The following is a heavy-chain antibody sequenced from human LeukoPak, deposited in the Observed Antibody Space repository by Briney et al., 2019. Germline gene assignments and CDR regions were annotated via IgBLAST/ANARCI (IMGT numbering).Heavy chain of an antibody. Sequence: GGSLRLSCAASGFTFRNAWMSWVRQAPGKGLEWVGRIKSRVDGGTTDYAAPVKGRFTISRDDSKNTQYLQMNSLKTEDTAVYYCTSISASVLGESFDYWGQGTLVTVSS. V-gene: IGHV3-15*01. CDR2: IKSRVDGGTT. D-gene: IGHD3-16*01. J-gene: IGHJ4*02. CDR3: TSISASVLGESFDY. CDR1: GFTFRNAW.